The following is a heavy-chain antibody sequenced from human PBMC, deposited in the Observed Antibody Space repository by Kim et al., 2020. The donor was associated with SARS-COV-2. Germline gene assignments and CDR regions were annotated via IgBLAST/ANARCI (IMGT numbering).Heavy chain of an antibody. J-gene: IGHJ4*02. Sequence: GGSLRLSCAASGFTFSSYSMNWVRQAPGKGLEWVSYISSSSSTIYYADSVKGRFTISRDNAKNSLYLQMNSLRAEDTAVYYCARDFLMVYATHDYWGQGTLVTVSS. V-gene: IGHV3-48*04. CDR2: ISSSSSTI. CDR3: ARDFLMVYATHDY. D-gene: IGHD2-8*01. CDR1: GFTFSSYS.